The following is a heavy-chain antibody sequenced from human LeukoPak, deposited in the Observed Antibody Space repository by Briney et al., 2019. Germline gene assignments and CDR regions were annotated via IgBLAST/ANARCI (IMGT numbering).Heavy chain of an antibody. D-gene: IGHD2-15*01. CDR1: GFTFSSYA. Sequence: GGSLRLSCSASGFTFSSYAMHWGRQAPGKGLEYVSGISSNGGSTDYADSVMGRFTISRDNSKKKLYLQMSSLRAEDTAVYYYVKADCSGGSCYFLSWGQGTLVTVSS. J-gene: IGHJ4*02. CDR2: ISSNGGST. CDR3: VKADCSGGSCYFLS. V-gene: IGHV3-64D*09.